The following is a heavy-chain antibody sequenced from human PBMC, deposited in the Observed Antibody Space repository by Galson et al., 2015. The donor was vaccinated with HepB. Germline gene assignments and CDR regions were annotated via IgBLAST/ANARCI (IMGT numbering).Heavy chain of an antibody. Sequence: SLRLSCAASGFTFSSYSMNWVRQAPGKGLEWVSYISSSSSTIYYADSVKGRFTISRDNAKNSLYLQMNSLRAEDTAVYYCARRLSSYGHYWGQGTLVTVSS. CDR2: ISSSSSTI. V-gene: IGHV3-48*01. CDR1: GFTFSSYS. CDR3: ARRLSSYGHY. J-gene: IGHJ4*02. D-gene: IGHD5-18*01.